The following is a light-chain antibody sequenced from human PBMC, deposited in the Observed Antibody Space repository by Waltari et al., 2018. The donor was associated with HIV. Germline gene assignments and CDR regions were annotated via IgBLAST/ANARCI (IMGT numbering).Light chain of an antibody. CDR2: VGS. CDR1: QSLLHSNGYNY. CDR3: MQALQTPIFT. J-gene: IGKJ3*01. V-gene: IGKV2-28*01. Sequence: DMVMTQSPLSLSVTPGEAVSISCRSNQSLLHSNGYNYLDWYLQRPAQSPQLLIYVGSNRASGVHDRFRGSGSGTDFTLKISRVQAEDVGAYYCMQALQTPIFTFGPGTKVDIK.